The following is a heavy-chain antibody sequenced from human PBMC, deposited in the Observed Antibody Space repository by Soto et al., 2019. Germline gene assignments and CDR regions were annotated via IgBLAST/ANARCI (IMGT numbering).Heavy chain of an antibody. CDR3: IQSRCGGDCLQSYASYYYYGMDV. CDR2: IYWDDDK. V-gene: IGHV2-5*02. CDR1: AFSLSTGGVG. Sequence: PTLVNPTQTLTLTCTFSAFSLSTGGVGVGWIRQPPGKALEWLALIYWDDDKRSSPSLRSRLTITKDTSKNQVVLTMTNMDPVDTATYYCIQSRCGGDCLQSYASYYYYGMDVWGQGTTVTVSS. J-gene: IGHJ6*02. D-gene: IGHD2-21*02.